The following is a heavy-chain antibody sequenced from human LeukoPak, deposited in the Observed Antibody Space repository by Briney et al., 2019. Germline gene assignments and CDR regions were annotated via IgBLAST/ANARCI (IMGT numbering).Heavy chain of an antibody. CDR3: ARGDRYNTGWPPAWFAP. CDR2: TSYDGNTN. J-gene: IGHJ5*02. V-gene: IGHV3-30*01. Sequence: PGGSLRLSCAASGFSFNTYSMHWVRQPPGKGLEWVGFTSYDGNTNYYADSVKGRFSISRDNSRNTLYLEMTSLRPEDTAFYYWARGDRYNTGWPPAWFAPWGQGTLVPSPQ. D-gene: IGHD3-3*01. CDR1: GFSFNTYS.